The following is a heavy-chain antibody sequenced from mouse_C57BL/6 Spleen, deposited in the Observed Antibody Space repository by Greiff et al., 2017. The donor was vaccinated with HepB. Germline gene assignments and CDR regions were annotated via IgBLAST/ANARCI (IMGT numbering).Heavy chain of an antibody. CDR1: GFSFNTYA. V-gene: IGHV10-1*01. J-gene: IGHJ4*01. Sequence: EVMLVESGGGLVQPKGSLKLSCAASGFSFNTYAMNWVRQAPGKGLEWVARIRSKSNNYATYYADSVKDRFTISRDDSESMLYLQMNTLKTEDTARYYCVSLRGIYAMDYWGQGTSVTVSS. D-gene: IGHD3-3*01. CDR3: VSLRGIYAMDY. CDR2: IRSKSNNYAT.